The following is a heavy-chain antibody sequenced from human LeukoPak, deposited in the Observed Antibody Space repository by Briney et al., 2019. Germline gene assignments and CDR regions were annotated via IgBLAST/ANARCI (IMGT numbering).Heavy chain of an antibody. CDR1: GGTFSSYA. Sequence: ASVKVSCKASGGTFSSYAISWVRQAPGQGLEWMGGIIPIFGTANYAQKFQGRVTITADESTSTAYMELSSLRSEDTAVYYCARGADDYSITGEGVDYWGQGTLVTVSS. D-gene: IGHD4-11*01. CDR2: IIPIFGTA. J-gene: IGHJ4*02. V-gene: IGHV1-69*13. CDR3: ARGADDYSITGEGVDY.